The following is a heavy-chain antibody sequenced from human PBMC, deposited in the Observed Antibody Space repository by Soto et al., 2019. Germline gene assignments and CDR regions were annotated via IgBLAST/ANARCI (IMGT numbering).Heavy chain of an antibody. Sequence: SETLSLTCNVTGGSINTAGYYWSWIRQVPGKGLEWIGYIFYSGSAYYHPSLKSRVSISVDNSKNTLYLQMNSLRAEDTAVYYCAEDAHYDYAPKYYWGQGTLVTSPQ. CDR3: AEDAHYDYAPKYY. D-gene: IGHD3-16*01. CDR2: IFYSGSA. V-gene: IGHV4-31*03. J-gene: IGHJ4*02. CDR1: GGSINTAGYY.